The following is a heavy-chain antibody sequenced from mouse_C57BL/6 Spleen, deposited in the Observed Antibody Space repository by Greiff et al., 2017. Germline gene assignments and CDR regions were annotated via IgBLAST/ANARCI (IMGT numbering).Heavy chain of an antibody. CDR3: AGSPIYYDYDGAMDY. D-gene: IGHD2-4*01. J-gene: IGHJ4*01. Sequence: QVQLQQSGAELMKPGASVKLSCKATGYTFTGYWIEWVKQRPGHGLEWIGEILPGSGSTNYNEKFKGKATFTADTSSNTAYMQLSGLTTEDSAIYYCAGSPIYYDYDGAMDYWGQGTSVTVSS. CDR1: GYTFTGYW. CDR2: ILPGSGST. V-gene: IGHV1-9*01.